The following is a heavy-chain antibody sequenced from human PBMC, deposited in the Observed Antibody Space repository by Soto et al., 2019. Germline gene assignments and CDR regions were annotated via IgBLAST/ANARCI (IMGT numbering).Heavy chain of an antibody. J-gene: IGHJ5*02. Sequence: EVQLVESGGGLVQPGGSLRLSCAASGFTFSTYSMNWVRQAPGKGLEWVSYISSSRSTIYYADSVKGRFTISRDNAKNTLYLKMNSLRADDTVVYYCARDCPGSSTSCYGKEWFDPWGQGTLVTVSS. V-gene: IGHV3-48*01. CDR1: GFTFSTYS. CDR3: ARDCPGSSTSCYGKEWFDP. CDR2: ISSSRSTI. D-gene: IGHD2-2*01.